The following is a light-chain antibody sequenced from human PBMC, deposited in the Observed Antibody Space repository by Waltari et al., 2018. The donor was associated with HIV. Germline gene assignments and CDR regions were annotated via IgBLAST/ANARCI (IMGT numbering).Light chain of an antibody. CDR3: SSYTITNTWV. CDR2: RVT. Sequence: QSALAQPASVSGSPGQSVTISCAGSHSDIGTFAFVSWYQQLPGKAPKLIIYRVTFRPSGVPTRFSASKSANTASLTISDLQTEDEAHYYCSSYTITNTWVFGGGTMLTVL. J-gene: IGLJ3*02. V-gene: IGLV2-14*01. CDR1: HSDIGTFAF.